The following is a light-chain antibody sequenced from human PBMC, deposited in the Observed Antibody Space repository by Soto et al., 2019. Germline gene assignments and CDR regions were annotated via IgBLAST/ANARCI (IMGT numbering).Light chain of an antibody. V-gene: IGKV1-5*01. Sequence: DIQMTQSPSTLSASVGDRVTITCRASQSISSWLAWYQQKPGKAPKLLIYDASTRATGVPGRFSGSGSGTEFTLTISSLQSEDFAVYYCQQYNHWPLTFGGGTKVEIK. J-gene: IGKJ4*01. CDR2: DAS. CDR3: QQYNHWPLT. CDR1: QSISSW.